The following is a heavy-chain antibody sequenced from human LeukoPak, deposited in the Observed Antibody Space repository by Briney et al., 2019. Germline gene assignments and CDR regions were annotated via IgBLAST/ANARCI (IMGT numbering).Heavy chain of an antibody. CDR1: GYSFTSYW. V-gene: IGHV5-51*01. CDR2: IYPGDSDT. Sequence: GESLKISCKGSGYSFTSYWIGWVRQMPGKGLEWMGIIYPGDSDTRYSPSFQGQVTISADKSISTAYLQWSSLKASDTAMYYCARTRTYYYASSGYWDPDAFDIWGQGTMVTVSS. CDR3: ARTRTYYYASSGYWDPDAFDI. J-gene: IGHJ3*02. D-gene: IGHD3-22*01.